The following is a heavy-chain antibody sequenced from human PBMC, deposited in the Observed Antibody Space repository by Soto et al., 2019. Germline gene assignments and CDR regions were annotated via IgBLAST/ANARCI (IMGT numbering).Heavy chain of an antibody. CDR3: AKNQERELPRVIDF. CDR2: MSGSSSTT. Sequence: EVRLLESGGGLVKPGGSLRLSCATSGLTFSNYAMSWVRQAPGGGLEGVSSMSGSSSTTYYADSVRGRFTISRDRSKNTLYLQMNSLRAEDTALYYCAKNQERELPRVIDFWGQGTLVTVSS. CDR1: GLTFSNYA. J-gene: IGHJ4*02. D-gene: IGHD1-7*01. V-gene: IGHV3-23*01.